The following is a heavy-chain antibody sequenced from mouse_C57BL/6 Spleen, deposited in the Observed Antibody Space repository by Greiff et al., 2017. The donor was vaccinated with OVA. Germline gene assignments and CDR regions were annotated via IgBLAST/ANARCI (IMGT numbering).Heavy chain of an antibody. D-gene: IGHD1-1*01. CDR3: AIITTVVARDAMDY. Sequence: EVKVEESGPGLVKPSQSLSLTCSVTGYSITSGYYWNWIRQFPGNKLEWMGYISYDGSNNYNPSLKNRISITRDTSKNQFFLKLNSVTTEDTATYYCAIITTVVARDAMDYWGQGTSVTVSS. J-gene: IGHJ4*01. CDR1: GYSITSGYY. V-gene: IGHV3-6*01. CDR2: ISYDGSN.